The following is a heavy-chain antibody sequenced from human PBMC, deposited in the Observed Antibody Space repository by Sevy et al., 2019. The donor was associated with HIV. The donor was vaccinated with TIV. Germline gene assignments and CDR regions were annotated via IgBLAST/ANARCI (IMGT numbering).Heavy chain of an antibody. J-gene: IGHJ4*02. Sequence: GGSLRLSCTASGFTFSNFGMHWVRQVPGKGLEWVTFIGYDGSDKYYAASVKGRFNISRDDSKNTLYLQMDRLRAEDTAIYYCAKDLAGPGRRYFDYWGQGTLVTVSS. CDR1: GFTFSNFG. D-gene: IGHD6-13*01. V-gene: IGHV3-30*02. CDR3: AKDLAGPGRRYFDY. CDR2: IGYDGSDK.